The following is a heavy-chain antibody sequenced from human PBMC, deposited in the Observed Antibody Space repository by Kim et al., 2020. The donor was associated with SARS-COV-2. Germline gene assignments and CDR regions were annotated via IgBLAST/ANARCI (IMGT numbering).Heavy chain of an antibody. CDR3: ATAATSTVIKGLDY. Sequence: ASVKVSCKASGYSFTSYYIHWVRQAPGQGLEWMGMINPSGGSTNYAQNFQGRVTMTRDTSTSTVYMDLSSLRSEDTAIYYCATAATSTVIKGLDYWGQGTLVTVSS. CDR2: INPSGGST. J-gene: IGHJ4*02. CDR1: GYSFTSYY. V-gene: IGHV1-46*01. D-gene: IGHD4-17*01.